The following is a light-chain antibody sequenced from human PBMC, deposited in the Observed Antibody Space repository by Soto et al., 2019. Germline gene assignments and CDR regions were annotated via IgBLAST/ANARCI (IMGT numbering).Light chain of an antibody. Sequence: QSALTQPPSASGSPGQSVTISCTGTSSDVGAYDYVSWYQQHPGKAPKLMIYEINKRPSGVPDRFSGSKSGNTASLTVSGLQAEDEAYYYCSSFAGSNNFPYVFGTVTKVTVL. V-gene: IGLV2-8*01. CDR2: EIN. J-gene: IGLJ1*01. CDR3: SSFAGSNNFPYV. CDR1: SSDVGAYDY.